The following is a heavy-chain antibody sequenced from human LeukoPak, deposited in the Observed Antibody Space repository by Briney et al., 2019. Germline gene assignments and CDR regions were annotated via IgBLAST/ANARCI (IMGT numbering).Heavy chain of an antibody. J-gene: IGHJ4*02. V-gene: IGHV3-23*01. CDR3: AKVTYGSGTYGAFDY. D-gene: IGHD3-10*01. Sequence: GGSLRPSCAASGFTFSSHGMSWVRQAPGNGLEWVSTISGSGDNTYYADSVKGRFTISRDNSKNTLYLQMNSLRAEDTAVYYCAKVTYGSGTYGAFDYWGQGTLVTVSS. CDR2: ISGSGDNT. CDR1: GFTFSSHG.